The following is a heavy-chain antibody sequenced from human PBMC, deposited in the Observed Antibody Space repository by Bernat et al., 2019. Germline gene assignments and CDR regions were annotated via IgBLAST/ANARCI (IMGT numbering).Heavy chain of an antibody. CDR2: IYYSGST. J-gene: IGHJ4*02. D-gene: IGHD3-22*01. CDR3: ARGGDDRMEFDY. Sequence: QVQLQESGPGLVKPSQTLSLTCTVSGGSISSGGYYWSWIRQHPGKGLEWIGYIYYSGSTYYNPSLKSRVTISVDTPKNQFSLKLSSVTAADTAVYYCARGGDDRMEFDYWGQGTLVTVSS. V-gene: IGHV4-31*03. CDR1: GGSISSGGYY.